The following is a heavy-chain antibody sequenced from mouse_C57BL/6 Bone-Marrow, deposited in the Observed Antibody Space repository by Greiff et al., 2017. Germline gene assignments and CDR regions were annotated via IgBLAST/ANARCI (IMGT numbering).Heavy chain of an antibody. D-gene: IGHD1-1*01. CDR3: ARSKAITTVVGSYWYFDV. CDR1: GYSFTSYY. J-gene: IGHJ1*03. V-gene: IGHV1-66*01. Sequence: QVQLQQSGPELVKPGASVKISCKASGYSFTSYYIHWVKQRPGQGLEWIGWIYPGSGNTKYNEKFKGKATLTADTSSSTAYMQLSSLTSEDSAVYYCARSKAITTVVGSYWYFDVCGTGTTVTVSS. CDR2: IYPGSGNT.